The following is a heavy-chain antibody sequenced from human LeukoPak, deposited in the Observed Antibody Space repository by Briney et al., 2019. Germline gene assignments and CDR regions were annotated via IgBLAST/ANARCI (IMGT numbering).Heavy chain of an antibody. J-gene: IGHJ6*03. Sequence: SETLSLTCTVSGDPISSDYYWGWIRQPPGKGLEWIGSISHSGRTYYNPSLKSRVTISVDTSKNQFSLKLSSVTAADTAVYYCASHARGDYFFDYYYMDVWGKGTTVTVSS. V-gene: IGHV4-38-2*02. CDR3: ASHARGDYFFDYYYMDV. D-gene: IGHD4-17*01. CDR2: ISHSGRT. CDR1: GDPISSDYY.